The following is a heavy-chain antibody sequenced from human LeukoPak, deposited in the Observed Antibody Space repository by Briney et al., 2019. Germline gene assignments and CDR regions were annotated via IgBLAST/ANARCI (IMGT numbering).Heavy chain of an antibody. J-gene: IGHJ6*02. CDR2: IYTSGST. CDR3: ARDAYYYGSGSYSHHYYGMDV. CDR1: GGSISSYY. D-gene: IGHD3-10*01. Sequence: SETLSLTCTVSGGSISSYYWSWIRQPAGKGLEWIGRIYTSGSTNYNPSLKSRVTMSVDTSKNQFSLKLSSVTAADTAVYYCARDAYYYGSGSYSHHYYGMDVWGQGTTVTVSS. V-gene: IGHV4-4*07.